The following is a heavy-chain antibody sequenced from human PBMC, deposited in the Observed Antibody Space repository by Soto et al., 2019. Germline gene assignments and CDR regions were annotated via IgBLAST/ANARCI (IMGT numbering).Heavy chain of an antibody. J-gene: IGHJ5*02. CDR1: GDSISSYY. CDR3: ARGVASIGP. D-gene: IGHD5-12*01. Sequence: PSETLSLTCTVSGDSISSYYWTWIRQPPGKGLEWIGYIYYSGSTNYNPSLKSRVTISVDTSKNQFSLKLTSVTAADTAVCYCARGVASIGPWGQGTLVTVSS. CDR2: IYYSGST. V-gene: IGHV4-59*01.